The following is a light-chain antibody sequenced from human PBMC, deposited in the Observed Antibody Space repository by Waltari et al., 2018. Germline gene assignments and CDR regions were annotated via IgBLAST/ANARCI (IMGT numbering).Light chain of an antibody. Sequence: DIVLTQSPATLSLSPGDTATLSCRASQSVGNYLAWYQQRPGQPPRLLIYDASNRATGVPARFRGSGSGTDFTLTISSLEAEDFAVYYCQQRRNWTPHTLSPRARLDIK. V-gene: IGKV3-11*01. CDR1: QSVGNY. CDR2: DAS. CDR3: QQRRNWTPHT. J-gene: IGKJ2*01.